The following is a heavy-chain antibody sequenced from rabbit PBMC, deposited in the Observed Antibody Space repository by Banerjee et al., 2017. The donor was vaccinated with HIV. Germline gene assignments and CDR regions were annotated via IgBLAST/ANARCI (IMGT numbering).Heavy chain of an antibody. Sequence: QSLEESGGGLVKPGVSLTLTCTASGFSLSNKYVMCWVRQAPGKGLEWIACINTSSGNTVYASWAKGRFTISRTSSTTVTLQMTSLTAADTATYFCARDAGNSYYDDYFNLWGPGTLVTVS. D-gene: IGHD8-1*01. J-gene: IGHJ4*01. V-gene: IGHV1S40*01. CDR2: INTSSGNT. CDR3: ARDAGNSYYDDYFNL. CDR1: GFSLSNKYV.